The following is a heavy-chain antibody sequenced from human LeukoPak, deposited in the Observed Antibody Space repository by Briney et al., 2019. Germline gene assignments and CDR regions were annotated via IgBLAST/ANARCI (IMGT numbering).Heavy chain of an antibody. CDR1: GFTFSSHA. V-gene: IGHV3-64*01. CDR3: ARDRVYDSSGYYYVPPSGAFDI. CDR2: ISSNGGST. J-gene: IGHJ3*02. D-gene: IGHD3-22*01. Sequence: PGGSLRLSCAASGFTFSSHAMHWVRQAPGKGLEYVSAISSNGGSTYYANSVKGRFTISRDNSKNTLYLQMGSLRAEDMAVYYCARDRVYDSSGYYYVPPSGAFDIWGQGTMVTVSS.